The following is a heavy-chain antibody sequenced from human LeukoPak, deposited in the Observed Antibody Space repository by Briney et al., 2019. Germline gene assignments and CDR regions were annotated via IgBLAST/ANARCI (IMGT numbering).Heavy chain of an antibody. D-gene: IGHD1-14*01. CDR3: ASFNRQDAFDI. CDR2: IYTSGST. V-gene: IGHV4-61*02. CDR1: GGSISSGSYY. J-gene: IGHJ3*02. Sequence: PSETLSLTCTVSGGSISSGSYYWSWIRQPAGKGLEWIGRIYTSGSTNYNPSLKSRVTISVDTSKNQFSLKLSSVTAADAAVYYCASFNRQDAFDIWGQGTMVTVSS.